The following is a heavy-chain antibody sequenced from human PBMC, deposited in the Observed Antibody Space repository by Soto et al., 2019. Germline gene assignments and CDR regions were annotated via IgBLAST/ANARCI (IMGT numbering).Heavy chain of an antibody. CDR1: VGSFSGYY. CDR3: ALDDCGDLPDY. D-gene: IGHD4-17*01. CDR2: INHSVST. V-gene: IGHV4-34*01. J-gene: IGHJ4*02. Sequence: PSVTLSLTCAVCVGSFSGYYCSLIRQPPGKGLEWIGEINHSVSTNYNPYPKNRIIISVDTSKNQFSLKLSSVTAADTAVYFCALDDCGDLPDYWGQGTLGTVSS.